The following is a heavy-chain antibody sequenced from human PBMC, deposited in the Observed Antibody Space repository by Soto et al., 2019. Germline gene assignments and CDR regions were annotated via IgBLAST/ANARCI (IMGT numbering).Heavy chain of an antibody. J-gene: IGHJ4*02. V-gene: IGHV3-23*01. CDR1: VFTFSSYA. Sequence: GGSLRLSCAASVFTFSSYAMSWVRQAPGKGLEWVSAISGSGGSTYYADSVKGRFTISRDNSKNTLYLQMNSLRAEDTAVYYCAKDMTTVTTGRSYFDYWGQGTLVTVSS. CDR3: AKDMTTVTTGRSYFDY. CDR2: ISGSGGST. D-gene: IGHD4-17*01.